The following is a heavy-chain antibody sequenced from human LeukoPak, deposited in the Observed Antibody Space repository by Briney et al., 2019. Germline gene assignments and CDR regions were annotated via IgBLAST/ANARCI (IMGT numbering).Heavy chain of an antibody. CDR1: GYTFIAYY. D-gene: IGHD2-2*01. J-gene: IGHJ5*01. Sequence: ASVKVSCKASGYTFIAYYIHWVRQAPGQGLAWLGWFNPKTGGTNYAQKYQGRVTMTRDTSINTAYMELSSLTSDDTALYYCARDYCTSSSCYRWFDSWGQGTMVTVSS. CDR3: ARDYCTSSSCYRWFDS. CDR2: FNPKTGGT. V-gene: IGHV1-2*02.